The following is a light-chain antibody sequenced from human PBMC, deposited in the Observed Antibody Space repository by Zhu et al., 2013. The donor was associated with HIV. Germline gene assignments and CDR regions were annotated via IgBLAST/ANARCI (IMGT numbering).Light chain of an antibody. CDR3: LQYNNWPRT. J-gene: IGKJ1*01. Sequence: PGERATLSCRASQSVSSYLAWYQQKPGQAPRLLIYGASTRATGIPARFSGSGSGTEFTLTISSLQSEDFAVYYCLQYNNWPRTFGLGTKVELK. V-gene: IGKV3-15*01. CDR2: GAS. CDR1: QSVSSY.